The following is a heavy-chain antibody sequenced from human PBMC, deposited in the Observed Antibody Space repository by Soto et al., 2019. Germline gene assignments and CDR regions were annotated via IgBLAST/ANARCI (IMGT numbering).Heavy chain of an antibody. Sequence: PGGSLRLSCAASGFTFSSYAMSWVRQAPGKGLEWVSAISGSGGSTYYADSVKGRFTISRDNSKNTLYLQMNSLRAEDTAVYYCAKDRQYQLLTDNWFDPWGQGTLVTVSS. CDR2: ISGSGGST. V-gene: IGHV3-23*01. D-gene: IGHD2-2*01. J-gene: IGHJ5*02. CDR1: GFTFSSYA. CDR3: AKDRQYQLLTDNWFDP.